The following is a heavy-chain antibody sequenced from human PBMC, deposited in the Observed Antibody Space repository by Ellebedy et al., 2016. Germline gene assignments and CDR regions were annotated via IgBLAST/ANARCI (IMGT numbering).Heavy chain of an antibody. V-gene: IGHV4-34*01. D-gene: IGHD3-3*01. J-gene: IGHJ5*02. CDR3: AEDYYDFWSGSNWFDP. CDR2: INHSGST. CDR1: GGSFSGYY. Sequence: GSLRLXXAVYGGSFSGYYWSWIRQPPGKGLEWIGEINHSGSTNYNPSLKSRVTISVDTSKNQFSLKLSSVTAADTAVYYCAEDYYDFWSGSNWFDPWGQGTLVTVSS.